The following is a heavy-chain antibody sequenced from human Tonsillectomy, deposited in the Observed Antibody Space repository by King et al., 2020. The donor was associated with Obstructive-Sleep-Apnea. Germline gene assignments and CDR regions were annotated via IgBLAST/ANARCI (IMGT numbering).Heavy chain of an antibody. CDR1: GFNVSTNY. D-gene: IGHD2-15*01. CDR2: IFSGGSA. Sequence: VQLVESGGGLVQPGGSLRLSCEASGFNVSTNYMSWVRQAPGKGLEWVSVIFSGGSAFYAGSVQGRFTSSRDSSKNILYLQMNSLREEDTAIYYCARDDGCSGGICTHLGQANYWGHGTLVTVSS. J-gene: IGHJ4*01. CDR3: ARDDGCSGGICTHLGQANY. V-gene: IGHV3-66*01.